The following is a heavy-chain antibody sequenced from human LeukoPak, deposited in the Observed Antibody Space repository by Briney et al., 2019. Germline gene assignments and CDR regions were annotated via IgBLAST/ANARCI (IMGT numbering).Heavy chain of an antibody. CDR3: AKERTRVAGGWT. D-gene: IGHD6-19*01. CDR1: GFTFSSYW. Sequence: GGSLRLSCAASGFTFSSYWMSWVRQAPGKGLEWVANIKQDGSEKYYADSVKGRFTISRDNSKNTLYLQMNSLRAEDTAVYYCAKERTRVAGGWTWGQGTLVTVSS. J-gene: IGHJ5*02. V-gene: IGHV3-7*01. CDR2: IKQDGSEK.